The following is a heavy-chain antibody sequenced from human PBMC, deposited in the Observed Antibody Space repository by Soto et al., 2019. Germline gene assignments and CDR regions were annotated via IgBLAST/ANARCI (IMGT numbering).Heavy chain of an antibody. J-gene: IGHJ4*02. Sequence: QVQLQESGPGLVKPSQTLSLTCTVSGGSISSGGYYWSWIRQHPGRGLEWIGYIYYSGSTYYNPYRKSRFTISVDTSKNQFSLKLRSVTAADTAVYYCARGVTGWELPRSYFDYWGQGTLVTVSS. CDR3: ARGVTGWELPRSYFDY. V-gene: IGHV4-31*03. CDR1: GGSISSGGYY. CDR2: IYYSGST. D-gene: IGHD1-26*01.